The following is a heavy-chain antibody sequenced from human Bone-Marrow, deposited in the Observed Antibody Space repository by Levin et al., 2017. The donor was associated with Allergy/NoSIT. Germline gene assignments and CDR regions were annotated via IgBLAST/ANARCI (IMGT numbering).Heavy chain of an antibody. CDR2: ILSDGSNQ. V-gene: IGHV3-30*18. CDR3: AKDDTTGYYYIDY. Sequence: PGGSLRLSCAASGFTFSRHGMHWVRQAPGKGLEWLALILSDGSNQFYADSVKGRFTISRDDSKNTLYLQMNSLTVEDTALYYCAKDDTTGYYYIDYLGQGVLVSVSS. J-gene: IGHJ4*02. D-gene: IGHD3-22*01. CDR1: GFTFSRHG.